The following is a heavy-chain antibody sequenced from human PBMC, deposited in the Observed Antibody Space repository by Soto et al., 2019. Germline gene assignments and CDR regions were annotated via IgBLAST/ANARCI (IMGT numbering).Heavy chain of an antibody. V-gene: IGHV1-8*01. Sequence: XVKVSCKASGYTFTRYGINRVRQATGQGLEWMGWMNPNSGNTGYAQKFQGRVTMTRNTSISTAYMELSRLRSEDTAVYYCARIVLSGGAFDIWGQGTMVTVSS. CDR3: ARIVLSGGAFDI. D-gene: IGHD2-8*01. CDR1: GYTFTRYG. J-gene: IGHJ3*02. CDR2: MNPNSGNT.